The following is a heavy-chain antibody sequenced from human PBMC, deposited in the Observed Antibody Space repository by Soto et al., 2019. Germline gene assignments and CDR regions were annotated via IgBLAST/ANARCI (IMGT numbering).Heavy chain of an antibody. CDR1: GGSVSSGSYY. CDR3: ARRRYSYGPYFDY. J-gene: IGHJ4*02. CDR2: IYYSGST. D-gene: IGHD5-18*01. Sequence: SETLSLTCTVSGGSVSSGSYYWSWIRQPPGKGLEWIGYIYYSGSTNYNPSLKSRVTISVDTSKNQFSLKLSSVTAADTAVYYCARRRYSYGPYFDYWGQGTLVTVS. V-gene: IGHV4-61*01.